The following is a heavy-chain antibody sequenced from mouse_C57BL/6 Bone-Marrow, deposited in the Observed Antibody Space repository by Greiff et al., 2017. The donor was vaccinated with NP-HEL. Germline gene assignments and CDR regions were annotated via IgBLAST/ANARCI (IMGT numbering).Heavy chain of an antibody. V-gene: IGHV2-4*01. D-gene: IGHD1-1*01. Sequence: VKLKESGPGLVQPSQSLSITCTVSGFSLTSYGVHWVRQPPGKGLEWLGVIWSGGSTDYNAAFISRLSISKDNSKSQVFFKINSLQADDTAIYYCAKNWDYGDFAYWGQGTLVTVSA. CDR2: IWSGGST. J-gene: IGHJ3*01. CDR3: AKNWDYGDFAY. CDR1: GFSLTSYG.